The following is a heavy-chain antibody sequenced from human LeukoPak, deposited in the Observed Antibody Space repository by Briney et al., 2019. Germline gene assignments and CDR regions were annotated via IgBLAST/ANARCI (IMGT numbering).Heavy chain of an antibody. J-gene: IGHJ4*02. V-gene: IGHV4-59*01. CDR1: DGSITNYY. Sequence: SETLSLTCTVSDGSITNYYWSWIRQPPGKGLEWIGYIYHSGSTDYNSSLKSRVTISVDMSKNQFSLNLSSVTAADTAVYYCARASLILKGPQKLYYFDYWGQGTLVSVSS. CDR3: ARASLILKGPQKLYYFDY. CDR2: IYHSGST. D-gene: IGHD3/OR15-3a*01.